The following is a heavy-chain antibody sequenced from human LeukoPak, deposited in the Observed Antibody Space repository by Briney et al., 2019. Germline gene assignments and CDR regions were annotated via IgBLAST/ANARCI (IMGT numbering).Heavy chain of an antibody. Sequence: ASVKVSCKVSGYTLTELSMHWVRQAPGKGLEWMGGFDPEDGETIYAQKFQGRVTMTEDTSTDTAYMELSSLRSEDTAVYYCATAPLFGISSGWRTFDYWGQATLVTVSS. CDR2: FDPEDGET. CDR1: GYTLTELS. D-gene: IGHD6-25*01. V-gene: IGHV1-24*01. CDR3: ATAPLFGISSGWRTFDY. J-gene: IGHJ4*02.